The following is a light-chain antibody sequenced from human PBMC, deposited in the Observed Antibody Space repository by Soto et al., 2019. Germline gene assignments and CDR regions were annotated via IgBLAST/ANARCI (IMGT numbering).Light chain of an antibody. CDR3: QQYDNLPLFT. CDR2: DAS. Sequence: DIQMTQSPSSLSASVGDRVTITCQASQDITIHLNWYQQKPGKAPKLLISDASNLKTGVPSRFSGRGCGTDFTFVISSLQPEDIATYYCQQYDNLPLFTFGPGTKVDIK. CDR1: QDITIH. J-gene: IGKJ3*01. V-gene: IGKV1-33*01.